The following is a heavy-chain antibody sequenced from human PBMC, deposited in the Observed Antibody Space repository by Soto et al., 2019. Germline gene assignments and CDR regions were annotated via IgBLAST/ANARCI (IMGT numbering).Heavy chain of an antibody. V-gene: IGHV3-48*02. J-gene: IGHJ5*02. CDR1: GFIFSTYT. Sequence: EGQLVESGGGLVLPGGSLRLSCAASGFIFSTYTLNWVRQAPGKGLEWVSYISAGSDAIHYADSVKGRFTVSRDNAKNSLFLQMNGLRDEDTAVYYCARLYTTSRVGAWFDPWGQGTLVTVSS. CDR2: ISAGSDAI. D-gene: IGHD3-16*01. CDR3: ARLYTTSRVGAWFDP.